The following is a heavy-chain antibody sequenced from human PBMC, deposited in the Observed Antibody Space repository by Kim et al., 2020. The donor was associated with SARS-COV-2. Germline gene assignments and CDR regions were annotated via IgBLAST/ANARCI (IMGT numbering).Heavy chain of an antibody. Sequence: QDGREKYDVDSVKGRFTIARDNAKNSLYLQMNSLRAEDTAVYYCARSIDYWGQGTLVTVSP. J-gene: IGHJ4*02. CDR2: QDGREK. V-gene: IGHV3-7*01. CDR3: ARSIDY.